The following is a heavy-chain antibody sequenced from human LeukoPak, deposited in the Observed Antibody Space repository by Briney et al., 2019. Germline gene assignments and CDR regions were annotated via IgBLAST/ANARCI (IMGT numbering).Heavy chain of an antibody. Sequence: GGSLRLSCAASGFTFSSYGMHWGRQAPGKGLEWVAVISYDGSNKYYADSVKGRFTISRDNSKNTLYLQMNSLRAEDTAVYYCATGYYWGSLSYWGQGTLVSVSS. CDR3: ATGYYWGSLSY. CDR2: ISYDGSNK. D-gene: IGHD5-12*01. CDR1: GFTFSSYG. V-gene: IGHV3-30*03. J-gene: IGHJ4*02.